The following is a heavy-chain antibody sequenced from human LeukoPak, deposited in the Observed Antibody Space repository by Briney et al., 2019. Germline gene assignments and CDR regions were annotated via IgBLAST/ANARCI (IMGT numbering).Heavy chain of an antibody. V-gene: IGHV3-30*03. Sequence: GGSLRLSCAASGFTFSSYGMHWVRQAPGKGLDWVAVISYDVINKFYADSVKGRFTISRDNSKNTLYLQMNSLKTEDTAVYYCTTFVGGPKSGYSGYDAFDIWGQGTMVTVSS. J-gene: IGHJ3*02. D-gene: IGHD5-12*01. CDR1: GFTFSSYG. CDR2: ISYDVINK. CDR3: TTFVGGPKSGYSGYDAFDI.